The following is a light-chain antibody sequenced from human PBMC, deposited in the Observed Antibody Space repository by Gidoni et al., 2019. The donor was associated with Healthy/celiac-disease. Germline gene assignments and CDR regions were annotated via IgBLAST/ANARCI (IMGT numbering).Light chain of an antibody. V-gene: IGKV1-5*01. CDR2: DAS. Sequence: IQMTPSPSTLSASVGDRVTITCRASQSISSWLAWYQQKPGKAPKLLIYDASSLESGVPSRFSGSGSGTEFTLTISSLQPDDFATYYCQQYNSYQGTFGQGTKVEIK. CDR1: QSISSW. CDR3: QQYNSYQGT. J-gene: IGKJ1*01.